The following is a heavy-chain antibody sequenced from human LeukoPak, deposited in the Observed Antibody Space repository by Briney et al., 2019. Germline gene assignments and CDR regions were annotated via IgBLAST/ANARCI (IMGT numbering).Heavy chain of an antibody. V-gene: IGHV1-18*01. Sequence: ASVKVSCKASGYTFTSYGISWVRQAPGQGLEWMGWISAYNGNANYAQKLQGRVTMTTDTSTSTAYMELRSLRSDDTAVYYCARVRLGRYWFDPWGQGTLVTVSS. D-gene: IGHD1-26*01. CDR1: GYTFTSYG. CDR2: ISAYNGNA. CDR3: ARVRLGRYWFDP. J-gene: IGHJ5*02.